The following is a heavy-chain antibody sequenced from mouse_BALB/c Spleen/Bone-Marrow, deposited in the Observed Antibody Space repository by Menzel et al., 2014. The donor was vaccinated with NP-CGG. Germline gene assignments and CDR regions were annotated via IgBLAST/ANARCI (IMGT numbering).Heavy chain of an antibody. V-gene: IGHV2-9*02. Sequence: QVQLKESGPGLVAPSQSLSITCTVSGFSLTSYGVHWVRRPPGKGLEWLGVIWAGGSTNYNSALMSRLSISKDNSKSQVFLKMNSLQTDDTAMYFCARDRGFGYDRTMDYWGQETSVTVSS. CDR3: ARDRGFGYDRTMDY. J-gene: IGHJ4*01. D-gene: IGHD2-2*01. CDR1: GFSLTSYG. CDR2: IWAGGST.